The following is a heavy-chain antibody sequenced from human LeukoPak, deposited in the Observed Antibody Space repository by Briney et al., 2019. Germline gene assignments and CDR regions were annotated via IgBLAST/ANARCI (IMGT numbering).Heavy chain of an antibody. CDR3: ATGKRAFRD. CDR2: MSGSGSGV. Sequence: PGGSLRLSCAASGLTFSDQYMSWIRQTPGRGLEWVSYMSGSGSGVYYADSVKGRFLISRDNDNNTLYLQMNSLTPEDTALYYCATGKRAFRDWGQGTLVTVSS. CDR1: GLTFSDQY. D-gene: IGHD3-3*02. J-gene: IGHJ4*02. V-gene: IGHV3-11*01.